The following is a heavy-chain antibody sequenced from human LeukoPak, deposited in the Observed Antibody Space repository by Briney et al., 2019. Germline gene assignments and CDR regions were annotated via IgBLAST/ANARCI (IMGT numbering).Heavy chain of an antibody. Sequence: SGTLSLTCTVSGGSVSNSLYYWSWIRQPPGKGLEWIGYIYYNGDTSYNPSLKNRVIISIDTSSNQFSLRLNSMTAADTAMYYCARVLRAASWRSYDYWGQGSLVTVSS. V-gene: IGHV4-61*01. CDR3: ARVLRAASWRSYDY. CDR1: GGSVSNSLYY. D-gene: IGHD5-18*01. CDR2: IYYNGDT. J-gene: IGHJ4*02.